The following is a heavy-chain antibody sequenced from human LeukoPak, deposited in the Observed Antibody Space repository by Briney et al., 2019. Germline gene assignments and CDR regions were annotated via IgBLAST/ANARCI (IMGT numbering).Heavy chain of an antibody. CDR2: IKQDGSEK. V-gene: IGHV3-7*01. CDR3: ARDGAAAGLYFDL. D-gene: IGHD6-13*01. CDR1: GFTFSSYW. J-gene: IGHJ4*01. Sequence: AGGSLRLSCAASGFTFSSYWMSWVRQAPGKGLEWVANIKQDGSEKSYVDSVKGRFTISRDNTKTSLYLQMSSLRAEDTAVYFCARDGAAAGLYFDLWGQGTLVTVSS.